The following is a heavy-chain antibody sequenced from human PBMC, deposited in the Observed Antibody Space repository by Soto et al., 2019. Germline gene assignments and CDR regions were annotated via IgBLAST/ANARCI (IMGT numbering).Heavy chain of an antibody. V-gene: IGHV1-2*02. Sequence: GSVKVSCKASGYTFTAFYTNWVRQAPGQGLEWMGWVNPNTGVTKYAQKFQGRVTMTRDTSINTAYMELSGLTSDDTAVYYCTTLRPEPWGQRTIVTASS. J-gene: IGHJ5*02. D-gene: IGHD3-9*01. CDR1: GYTFTAFY. CDR2: VNPNTGVT. CDR3: TTLRPEP.